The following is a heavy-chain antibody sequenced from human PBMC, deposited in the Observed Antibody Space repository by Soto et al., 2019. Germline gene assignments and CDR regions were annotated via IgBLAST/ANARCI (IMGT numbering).Heavy chain of an antibody. J-gene: IGHJ4*02. CDR3: ARDGYASGSYYFDY. CDR2: IMPVFPTP. Sequence: SVKVSCKASGGTFSTSALSWVRQAPGQGLEWMGGIMPVFPTPDYAQKFQGRVTITADESTSTVYMELSSLISEDTAVYYCARDGYASGSYYFDYWGQGTQVTVSS. D-gene: IGHD3-10*01. V-gene: IGHV1-69*13. CDR1: GGTFSTSA.